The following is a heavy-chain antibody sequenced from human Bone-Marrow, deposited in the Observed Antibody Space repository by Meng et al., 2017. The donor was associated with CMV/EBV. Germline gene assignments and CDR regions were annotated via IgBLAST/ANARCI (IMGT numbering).Heavy chain of an antibody. CDR1: GGSFSGYY. D-gene: IGHD2-2*01. Sequence: SETLSLTCAVYGGSFSGYYWSWIRQPPGKGLEWIRYIHYSGSSNYNPSLKSRVTILVDTSKNQFSLKLSSVTATDTAVYYCARLGRVPADPDYYYYGMDVWGQGTTVTASS. V-gene: IGHV4-59*01. CDR3: ARLGRVPADPDYYYYGMDV. CDR2: IHYSGSS. J-gene: IGHJ6*02.